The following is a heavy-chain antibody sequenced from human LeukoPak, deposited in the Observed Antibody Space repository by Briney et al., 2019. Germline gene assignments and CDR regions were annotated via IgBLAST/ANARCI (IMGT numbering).Heavy chain of an antibody. CDR3: ARELTGPRALDY. CDR2: MYTTGTT. V-gene: IGHV4-4*07. Sequence: SGTLSLTCNVSAGSISSYFWSWIRQPAGKGLEWIGRMYTTGTTNYNPSLKSRITMSVDTSKSQFSLNLSSVTAADTAIFYCARELTGPRALDYWGQGTLVTVSS. J-gene: IGHJ4*02. D-gene: IGHD1-20*01. CDR1: AGSISSYF.